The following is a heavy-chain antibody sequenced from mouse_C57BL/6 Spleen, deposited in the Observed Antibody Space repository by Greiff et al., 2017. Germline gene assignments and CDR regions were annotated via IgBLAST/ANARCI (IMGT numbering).Heavy chain of an antibody. J-gene: IGHJ3*01. Sequence: EVQLQQSGAELVRPGASVKLSCTASGFNIKDDYMHWVKQRPEQGLEWIGWIDPENGDTEYASKFQGKATITADTSSNTAYLQLSSLTSEDTAVYYCTTTPYYGSPGTFAYWGQGTLVTVSA. V-gene: IGHV14-4*01. CDR1: GFNIKDDY. CDR3: TTTPYYGSPGTFAY. CDR2: IDPENGDT. D-gene: IGHD1-1*01.